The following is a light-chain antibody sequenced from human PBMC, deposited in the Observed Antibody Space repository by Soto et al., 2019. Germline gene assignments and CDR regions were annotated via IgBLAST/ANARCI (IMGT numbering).Light chain of an antibody. CDR2: AAY. J-gene: IGKJ4*01. V-gene: IGKV1-27*01. Sequence: DIQMTQSPSSLSASLGDRVTITCRASQGIGVYLAWFQQKPGNVPKLLIYAAYTLQSGVPSRFSGSGSETDFPLTISSLQPEDVATYYCQKYNSARLTFGGGTKVEIK. CDR3: QKYNSARLT. CDR1: QGIGVY.